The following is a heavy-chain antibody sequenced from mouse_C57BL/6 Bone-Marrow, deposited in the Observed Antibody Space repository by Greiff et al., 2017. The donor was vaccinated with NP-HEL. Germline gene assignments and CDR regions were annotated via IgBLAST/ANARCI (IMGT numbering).Heavy chain of an antibody. Sequence: VQLQQSGPELVKPGASVKISCKASGYTFTDYYMNWVKQSHGKSLEWIGDINPNNGGTSYNQKFKGKATLTVDKSSSTAYMELRSLTSEDSAVYYCARREYYGSSYYYWGQGTTLTVSS. CDR1: GYTFTDYY. CDR3: ARREYYGSSYYY. D-gene: IGHD1-1*01. J-gene: IGHJ2*01. V-gene: IGHV1-26*01. CDR2: INPNNGGT.